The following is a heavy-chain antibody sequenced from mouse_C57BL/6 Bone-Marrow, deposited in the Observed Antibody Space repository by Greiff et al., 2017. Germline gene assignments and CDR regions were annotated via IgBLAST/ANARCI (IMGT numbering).Heavy chain of an antibody. D-gene: IGHD2-1*01. CDR3: ARPPSGNYGWYFDV. CDR1: GFNIKNTY. V-gene: IGHV14-3*01. Sequence: VQLKESVAELVRPGASVKLSCTASGFNIKNTYMHWVKQRPEQGLEWIGRIDPANGNTKYAPKFQGKATITVDKSSSTAYMQLSSLTSEDSAVYYCARPPSGNYGWYFDVWGTGTTVTVSS. CDR2: IDPANGNT. J-gene: IGHJ1*03.